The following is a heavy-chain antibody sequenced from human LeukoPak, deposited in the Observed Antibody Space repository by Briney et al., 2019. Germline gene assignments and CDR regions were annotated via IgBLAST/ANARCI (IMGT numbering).Heavy chain of an antibody. V-gene: IGHV4-34*01. J-gene: IGHJ6*03. CDR2: INHSGST. Sequence: SETLSLTCAVYGGSFSGYYWSWIRQPPGKGLEWIGEINHSGSTNYNPSLKSRVTISVDTSKNQFSLKLSSVTAADTAVYYCARRGSSWDPYYYYYMDVWGKGTTVTISS. CDR1: GGSFSGYY. CDR3: ARRGSSWDPYYYYYMDV. D-gene: IGHD6-13*01.